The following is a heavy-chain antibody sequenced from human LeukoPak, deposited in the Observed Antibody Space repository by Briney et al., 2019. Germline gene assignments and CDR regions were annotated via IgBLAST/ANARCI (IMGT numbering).Heavy chain of an antibody. CDR2: IIPNSGGT. Sequence: ASVKVSCKASGYTFTGYYMHWVRQAPGQGLEWMGWIIPNSGGTNYEQKFQGRVTMTTDTSTSTAYMELRSLRSDDTAVYYCARGGRKSGYSSINGDFWGQGTLVTVSS. CDR1: GYTFTGYY. CDR3: ARGGRKSGYSSINGDF. D-gene: IGHD3-22*01. J-gene: IGHJ4*02. V-gene: IGHV1-2*02.